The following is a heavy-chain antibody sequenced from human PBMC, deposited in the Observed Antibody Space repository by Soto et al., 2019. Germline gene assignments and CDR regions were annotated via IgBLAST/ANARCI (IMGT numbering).Heavy chain of an antibody. CDR3: ARIYGEG. CDR2: IRSKADSYTT. Sequence: EVQLVESGGGLVQPGGSLKLSCAASGFTFSGSAIHWVRQASGKGLEWVGRIRSKADSYTTAYSASVEGRFTISRDDSKSTAYLQMNSLKTEDTAVYYCARIYGEGWGQGTLVTVSS. D-gene: IGHD4-17*01. V-gene: IGHV3-73*01. CDR1: GFTFSGSA. J-gene: IGHJ4*02.